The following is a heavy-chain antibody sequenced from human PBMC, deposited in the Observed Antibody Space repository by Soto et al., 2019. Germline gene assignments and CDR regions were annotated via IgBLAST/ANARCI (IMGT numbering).Heavy chain of an antibody. Sequence: VQLVESGGGLVQPGGSLRLSCAASGFTFSGDWMSWVRQAPGKGLEWVANIKKDGSEISYVDSVRGRFTISRDNAKNSLYLQMNSLRAEDTAVYYCARASSNWNYGEEFDIWGQGTMVTVSS. V-gene: IGHV3-7*01. CDR3: ARASSNWNYGEEFDI. D-gene: IGHD1-7*01. CDR1: GFTFSGDW. CDR2: IKKDGSEI. J-gene: IGHJ3*02.